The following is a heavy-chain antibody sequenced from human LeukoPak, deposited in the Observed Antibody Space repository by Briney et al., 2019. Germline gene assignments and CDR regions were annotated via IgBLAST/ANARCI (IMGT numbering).Heavy chain of an antibody. CDR2: IWYDGSNK. D-gene: IGHD3-22*01. J-gene: IGHJ4*02. CDR1: GFTFSSYV. CDR3: AKDRDYDDSSGYIDH. Sequence: GGSLRLSCAASGFTFSSYVMHWVRQAPGKGLEWVADIWYDGSNKYYADSVKGRFTISRDNSKNTLYLQMNSLRAEETAVYYCAKDRDYDDSSGYIDHWGQGTLVTVSS. V-gene: IGHV3-33*06.